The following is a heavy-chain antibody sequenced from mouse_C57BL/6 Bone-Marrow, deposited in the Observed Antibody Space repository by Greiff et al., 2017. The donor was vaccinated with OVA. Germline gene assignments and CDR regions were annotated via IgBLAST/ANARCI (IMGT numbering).Heavy chain of an antibody. CDR3: ARLDYYGSTFDY. CDR2: IDPSDSYT. CDR1: GYTFTSYW. D-gene: IGHD1-1*01. Sequence: VQLRQPGAELVRPGTSVKLSCKASGYTFTSYWMHWVKQRPGQGLEWIGVIDPSDSYTNYNQKFKGKATLTVDTSSSTAYMQLSSLTSEDSAVYYGARLDYYGSTFDYWGQGTTLTVSS. J-gene: IGHJ2*01. V-gene: IGHV1-59*01.